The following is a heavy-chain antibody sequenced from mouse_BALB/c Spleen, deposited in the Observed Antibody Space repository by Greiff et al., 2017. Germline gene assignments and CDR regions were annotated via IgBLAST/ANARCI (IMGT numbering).Heavy chain of an antibody. V-gene: IGHV5-9-3*01. CDR3: ARLEGYVYAMDY. J-gene: IGHJ4*01. Sequence: EVKLMESGGGLVKPGGPLKLSCAASGFTFSSYAMSWVRQTPEKRLEWVATISSGGSYTYYPDSVKGRFTISRDNAKNTLYLQMSSLRSEDTAMYYCARLEGYVYAMDYWGQGTSVTVSS. CDR1: GFTFSSYA. D-gene: IGHD2-2*01. CDR2: ISSGGSYT.